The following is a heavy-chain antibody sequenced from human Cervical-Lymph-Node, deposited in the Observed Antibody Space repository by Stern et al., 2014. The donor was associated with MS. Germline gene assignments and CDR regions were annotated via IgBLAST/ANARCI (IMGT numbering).Heavy chain of an antibody. CDR2: ISWNSGSI. D-gene: IGHD2-2*01. J-gene: IGHJ4*02. V-gene: IGHV3-9*01. CDR1: GFTFGDYA. Sequence: EVQLVESGGGLVQPGRSLRLSCAASGFTFGDYAMHWVRQAPGKGLERVSGISWNSGSIGYADSVKGRFTISRDNAKNSLYLQMNSLRAEDTALYYCAKGDCSSTSCYVDYWGQGTLFTVSS. CDR3: AKGDCSSTSCYVDY.